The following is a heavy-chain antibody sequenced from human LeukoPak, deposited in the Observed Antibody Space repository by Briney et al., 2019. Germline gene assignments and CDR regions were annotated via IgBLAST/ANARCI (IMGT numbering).Heavy chain of an antibody. CDR1: GYTFTGYY. CDR2: INPNSGGT. CDR3: AVNSNYVRYYFDY. V-gene: IGHV1-2*06. D-gene: IGHD4-11*01. J-gene: IGHJ4*02. Sequence: ALVKVSCKASGYTFTGYYMHWVRQAPGQGLEWMGRINPNSGGTNYAQKFQGRVTMTRDTSISTAYMELSRLRSDDTAVYYCAVNSNYVRYYFDYWGQGTLVTVSS.